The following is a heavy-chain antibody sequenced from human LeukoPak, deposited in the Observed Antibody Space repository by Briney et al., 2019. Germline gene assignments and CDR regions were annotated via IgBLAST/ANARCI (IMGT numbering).Heavy chain of an antibody. CDR2: IGGPLHGPPET. Sequence: GGSLRLSCAASGFTFSIFAMSWVRQAPGKGLEWVSTIGGPLHGPPETYYTDSVKGRFTISRDNSKNTVFLQMNSVKVDDTARYYCVKDAMNGNSIYDAFDVWGQGTMVTVSP. CDR1: GFTFSIFA. CDR3: VKDAMNGNSIYDAFDV. D-gene: IGHD1-7*01. V-gene: IGHV3-23*01. J-gene: IGHJ3*01.